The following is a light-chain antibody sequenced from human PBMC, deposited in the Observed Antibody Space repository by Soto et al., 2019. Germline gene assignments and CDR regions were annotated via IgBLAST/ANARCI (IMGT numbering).Light chain of an antibody. CDR3: QQRNYWQVT. Sequence: EVVLTQSPVTLSLAPGERATLSCMASQIVSGYLAWYQQKPGQAPRLLIYDVSNRATGIPARFSGSGSGTDFTLTISSLEPEDFAIYYCQQRNYWQVTFGQGTRLEIK. CDR1: QIVSGY. CDR2: DVS. V-gene: IGKV3-11*01. J-gene: IGKJ5*01.